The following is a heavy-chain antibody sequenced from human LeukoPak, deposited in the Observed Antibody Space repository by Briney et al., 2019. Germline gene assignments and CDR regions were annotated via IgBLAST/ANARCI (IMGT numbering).Heavy chain of an antibody. J-gene: IGHJ4*02. CDR3: ARGLAAAGTSYFDY. Sequence: SETLSLTCTVSGGSISSYYWSWIRQPPGKGLEWIGYIYYSGSTNYSPSLKGRVTISVDTSKNQFSLKLSSVTAADTAVYYCARGLAAAGTSYFDYWGQGTLVTVSS. V-gene: IGHV4-59*01. CDR2: IYYSGST. CDR1: GGSISSYY. D-gene: IGHD6-13*01.